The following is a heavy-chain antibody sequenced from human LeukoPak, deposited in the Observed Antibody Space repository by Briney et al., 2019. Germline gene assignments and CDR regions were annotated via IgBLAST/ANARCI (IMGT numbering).Heavy chain of an antibody. CDR3: ARVRRQLVLSYYYYYMDV. CDR2: IYTSGST. V-gene: IGHV4-4*07. J-gene: IGHJ6*03. D-gene: IGHD6-13*01. CDR1: GDTIRSYY. Sequence: SETLSLTCTVSGDTIRSYYWSWIRQPAGKGLEWIGRIYTSGSTNYNPSLKSRVTISVDTSKNQFSLKLSSVTAADTAVYYCARVRRQLVLSYYYYYMDVWGKGTTVTVSS.